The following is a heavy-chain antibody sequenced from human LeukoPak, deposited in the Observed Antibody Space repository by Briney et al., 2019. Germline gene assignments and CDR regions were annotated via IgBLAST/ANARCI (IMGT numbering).Heavy chain of an antibody. CDR3: ARDLNRFLPGSGRNYYYYGMDV. CDR2: ISSSGSTI. Sequence: GGSLRLSCAASGFTFSSYEMNWVRQAPGKGLEWVSYISSSGSTIYYADSVRGRFTISRDNAKNSLYLQMNSLRAEDTAVYYCARDLNRFLPGSGRNYYYYGMDVWGQGTTVTVSS. CDR1: GFTFSSYE. D-gene: IGHD3-10*01. J-gene: IGHJ6*02. V-gene: IGHV3-48*03.